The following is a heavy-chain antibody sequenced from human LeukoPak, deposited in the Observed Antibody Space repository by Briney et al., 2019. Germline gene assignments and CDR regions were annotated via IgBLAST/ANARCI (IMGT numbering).Heavy chain of an antibody. V-gene: IGHV3-7*03. CDR3: ARDKAPSMVRGVIIKAYYFDY. CDR2: IKQDGSEK. Sequence: GGSLRLSCAASGFTFSSYWMSWVRQAPGKGLEWVANIKQDGSEKYYVDSVKGRFTLSRDNAKKSLYLQMNSLRAEDTAVYYCARDKAPSMVRGVIIKAYYFDYWGQGPLVTVSS. D-gene: IGHD3-10*01. CDR1: GFTFSSYW. J-gene: IGHJ4*02.